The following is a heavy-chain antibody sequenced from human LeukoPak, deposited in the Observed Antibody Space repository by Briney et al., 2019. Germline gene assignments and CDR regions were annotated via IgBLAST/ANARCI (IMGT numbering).Heavy chain of an antibody. CDR2: IIPIFGTA. D-gene: IGHD3-16*01. V-gene: IGHV1-69*13. CDR3: ARPLGYYYYYYGMDV. J-gene: IGHJ6*02. CDR1: GGTFSSYA. Sequence: ASVKVSCKASGGTFSSYAISWARQAPGQGLEWMGGIIPIFGTANYAQKFQGRVTITADESTSTAYMELSSLRSEDTAVYYCARPLGYYYYYYGMDVWGQGTTVTVSS.